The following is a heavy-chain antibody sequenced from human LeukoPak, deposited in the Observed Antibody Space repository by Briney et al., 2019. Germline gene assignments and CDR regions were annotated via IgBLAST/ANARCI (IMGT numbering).Heavy chain of an antibody. CDR2: ISAYNGNT. J-gene: IGHJ4*02. Sequence: ASVKVSCKASGYTFTSYGISWVRQAPGQELEWMGWISAYNGNTNYAQKLQGRVTMTTDTSTSTAYMELRSLRSDGTAVYYCAREWDSSGWYYEFDYWGQGTLVTVSS. CDR3: AREWDSSGWYYEFDY. V-gene: IGHV1-18*01. CDR1: GYTFTSYG. D-gene: IGHD6-19*01.